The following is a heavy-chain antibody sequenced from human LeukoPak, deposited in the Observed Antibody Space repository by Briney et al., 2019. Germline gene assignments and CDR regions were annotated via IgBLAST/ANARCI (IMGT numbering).Heavy chain of an antibody. D-gene: IGHD1-26*01. V-gene: IGHV3-23*01. Sequence: RPGGSLRLSCTASGFMFSSYAMNWVRQAPGKGLEWVSSISGSGDKTYYADSVKGRFTISRDNSKNTLYLQMNSLRAEDTALYYCAKAWDSGTYGGYFFDYWGQGTLVTVSS. CDR3: AKAWDSGTYGGYFFDY. CDR2: ISGSGDKT. CDR1: GFMFSSYA. J-gene: IGHJ4*02.